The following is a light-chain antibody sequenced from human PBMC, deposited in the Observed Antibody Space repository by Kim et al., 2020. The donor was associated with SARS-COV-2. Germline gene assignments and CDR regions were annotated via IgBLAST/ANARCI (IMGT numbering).Light chain of an antibody. V-gene: IGKV1D-16*01. CDR1: QDISTW. J-gene: IGKJ5*01. CDR3: LQYNDYPLT. CDR2: AAA. Sequence: ASLGDRVTITCRASQDISTWVVWFQQKPGKAPQCLIYAAATLQSGVPSRFSGSGCGTHFTLTISSLQPEDFATYYCLQYNDYPLTFGQGTRLEIK.